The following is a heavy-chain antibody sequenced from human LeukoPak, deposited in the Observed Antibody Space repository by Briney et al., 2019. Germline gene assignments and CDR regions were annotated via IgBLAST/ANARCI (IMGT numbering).Heavy chain of an antibody. D-gene: IGHD5-24*01. Sequence: ASVKVSCKASGYAFSNYDINLVRQATGQGLEWMGWMNPNSGNTGYAQKFQGRVTMTRDTSISTAYMELGSLTSGDTAVYYCARPKDAYTNFDYWGNGTLVTASS. CDR2: MNPNSGNT. CDR3: ARPKDAYTNFDY. CDR1: GYAFSNYD. J-gene: IGHJ4*01. V-gene: IGHV1-8*01.